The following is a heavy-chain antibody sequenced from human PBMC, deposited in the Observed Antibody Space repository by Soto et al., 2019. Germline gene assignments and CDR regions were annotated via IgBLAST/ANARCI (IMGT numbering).Heavy chain of an antibody. Sequence: SETLSLTCTVSGGSISSSSYYWGWIRQPPGKGLEWIGSIYYSGTTYYNPSLKSRVTMSVDTSKNQFSLKLGSVTAADTAVYYCARHRGYYDILTGYYTEFNFDYWGQGTLVTVSS. CDR2: IYYSGTT. J-gene: IGHJ4*02. V-gene: IGHV4-39*01. CDR1: GGSISSSSYY. D-gene: IGHD3-9*01. CDR3: ARHRGYYDILTGYYTEFNFDY.